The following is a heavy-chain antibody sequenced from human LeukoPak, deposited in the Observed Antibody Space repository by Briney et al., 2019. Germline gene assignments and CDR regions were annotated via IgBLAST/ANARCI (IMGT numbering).Heavy chain of an antibody. D-gene: IGHD1-26*01. V-gene: IGHV3-11*01. CDR2: IGTSGSTI. CDR1: GFTFSDYY. J-gene: IGHJ4*02. CDR3: AKEGIVGAFDY. Sequence: GGSLRLSCAASGFTFSDYYMSWIRQAPGKGLEWVSYIGTSGSTIYYADSVKGRFTISRDNAKNSLYLQMNSLRAEDTAVYYCAKEGIVGAFDYWGQGTLVTVSS.